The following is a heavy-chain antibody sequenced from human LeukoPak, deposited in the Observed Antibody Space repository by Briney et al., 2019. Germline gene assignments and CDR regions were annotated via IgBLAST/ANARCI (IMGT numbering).Heavy chain of an antibody. CDR1: GGSFSGYY. CDR2: INHSGST. Sequence: SETLSLTCAVYGGSFSGYYWSWIRQPPGKGLEWIGEINHSGSTTYNPSLKSRVTISLDTSTNQFSLRLSSVTAADTAVYYCAINIVVLPAALAFDIWGQGTMVTVSS. D-gene: IGHD2-2*01. J-gene: IGHJ3*02. V-gene: IGHV4-34*01. CDR3: AINIVVLPAALAFDI.